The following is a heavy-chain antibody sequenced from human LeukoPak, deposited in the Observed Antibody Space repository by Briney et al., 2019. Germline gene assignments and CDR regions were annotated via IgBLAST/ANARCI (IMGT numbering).Heavy chain of an antibody. Sequence: GGSLRLSCAASGFTFSSYSMNWVRQAPGKGLEWVSYIGTSSSTIYYADSVKGRFTISRDNAKNSLYLQMNSLRDEDTAVYYCARHDYGGNSGDYWGQGTMVSVSS. CDR3: ARHDYGGNSGDY. CDR1: GFTFSSYS. J-gene: IGHJ4*02. D-gene: IGHD4-23*01. CDR2: IGTSSSTI. V-gene: IGHV3-48*02.